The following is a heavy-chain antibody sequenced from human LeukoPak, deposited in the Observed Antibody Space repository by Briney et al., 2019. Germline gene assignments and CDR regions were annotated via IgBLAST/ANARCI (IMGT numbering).Heavy chain of an antibody. D-gene: IGHD6-6*01. CDR1: GFTFSSYW. V-gene: IGHV3-7*01. CDR2: IKQDGSEK. CDR3: ARDPPYSSSAGYYYYYMDV. Sequence: GGSLRLSCAASGFTFSSYWMSWVRQAPGKGLEWVANIKQDGSEKYYVDSVKGRFTISRDNSKNTLYLQMNSLRAEDTAVYYCARDPPYSSSAGYYYYYMDVWGKGTTVTVSS. J-gene: IGHJ6*03.